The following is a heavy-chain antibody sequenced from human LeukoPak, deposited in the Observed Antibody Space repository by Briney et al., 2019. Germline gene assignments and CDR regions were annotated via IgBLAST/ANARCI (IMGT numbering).Heavy chain of an antibody. CDR3: ATSTTSFDY. Sequence: GGSLRLSCAASGYTFDTYGMTWARQTPGKGLEWVSSISGSGANTYYADSVRGRFTISRDNSKNTLYLQMNSLRVEDTAIYYCATSTTSFDYWGQGTLVTVSS. CDR2: ISGSGANT. CDR1: GYTFDTYG. V-gene: IGHV3-23*01. J-gene: IGHJ4*02.